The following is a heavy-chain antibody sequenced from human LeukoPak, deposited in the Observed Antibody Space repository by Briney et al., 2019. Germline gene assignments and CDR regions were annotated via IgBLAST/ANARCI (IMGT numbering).Heavy chain of an antibody. J-gene: IGHJ3*02. CDR3: ARVQSTSRAFDI. CDR2: ISSSSSTI. D-gene: IGHD2-2*01. V-gene: IGHV3-48*01. Sequence: GGSLRLSWAASGFTFSSYSMNWVRQAPGKGPEWVSYISSSSSTIYYADSVKGRFTISRDNAKNSLYLQMNSLRAEGTAVYYCARVQSTSRAFDIWGQGTMVTVSS. CDR1: GFTFSSYS.